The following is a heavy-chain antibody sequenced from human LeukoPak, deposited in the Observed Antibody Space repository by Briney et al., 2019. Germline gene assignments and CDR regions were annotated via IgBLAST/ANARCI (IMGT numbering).Heavy chain of an antibody. D-gene: IGHD3-22*01. Sequence: SETLSLTCTVSGGSISSYYWSWIRQPAGKGLEWIGRIYTSGSTNYNPSLKSRVTMSVDTSKNQFSLKLSSVTAADTAVYYCAREAHHYYDSSGYSYYYYYMDVWGKGTTVTVSS. V-gene: IGHV4-4*07. CDR3: AREAHHYYDSSGYSYYYYYMDV. J-gene: IGHJ6*03. CDR2: IYTSGST. CDR1: GGSISSYY.